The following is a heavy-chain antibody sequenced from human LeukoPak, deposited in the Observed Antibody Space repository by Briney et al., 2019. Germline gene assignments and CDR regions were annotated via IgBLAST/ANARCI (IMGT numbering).Heavy chain of an antibody. CDR2: ISSSSSYI. J-gene: IGHJ4*02. CDR3: ARDRTTMVRGVSNDY. V-gene: IGHV3-21*01. Sequence: PGGSLRLSCAASGFTFSSYSMNWVRQAPGEGLEWVSSISSSSSYIYYADSVKGRFTISRDNAKNSLYLQMNSLRAEDTAVYYCARDRTTMVRGVSNDYWGQGTLVTVSS. CDR1: GFTFSSYS. D-gene: IGHD3-10*01.